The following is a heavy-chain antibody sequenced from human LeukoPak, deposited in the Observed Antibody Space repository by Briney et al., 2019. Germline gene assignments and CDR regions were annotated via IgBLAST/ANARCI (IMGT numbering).Heavy chain of an antibody. J-gene: IGHJ3*02. CDR1: GFTFSSYA. CDR3: ARQVLGSPDAFDI. D-gene: IGHD4/OR15-4a*01. Sequence: GGSLSLSCAASGFTFSSYAMHWVRQAPGKGLEWVAVISYDGSNKYYADPVKGRFTISRDNSKNTLYLQMNSLRAEDTAVYYCARQVLGSPDAFDIWGQGTMVTVSS. CDR2: ISYDGSNK. V-gene: IGHV3-30-3*01.